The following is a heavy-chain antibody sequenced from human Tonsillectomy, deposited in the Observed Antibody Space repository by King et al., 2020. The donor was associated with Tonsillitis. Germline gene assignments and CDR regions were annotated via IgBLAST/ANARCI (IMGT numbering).Heavy chain of an antibody. J-gene: IGHJ4*02. CDR2: ISNDGATK. V-gene: IGHV3-30*04. CDR1: GFTFSHYA. D-gene: IGHD6-13*01. CDR3: ASCSSSSWSA. Sequence: QLVQSGGGVVQPGRSLRLSCAASGFTFSHYAMHWVRQAPGKGLEWVSSISNDGATKYYADSVKGRFTISRDNSKNTLYLEISTLRTPDTAADTAVYYCASCSSSSWSAWGQGSLVTVSS.